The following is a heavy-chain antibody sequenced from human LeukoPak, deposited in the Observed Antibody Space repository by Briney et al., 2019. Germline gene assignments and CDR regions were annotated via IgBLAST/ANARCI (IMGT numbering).Heavy chain of an antibody. D-gene: IGHD3-3*01. J-gene: IGHJ5*02. Sequence: GGYLRLSCAASGYTFSNYAMTWVRQARWKGLEWVSAISGSDGSTYYSDSVTGRFSISRDNAKNTLYLQMTSLRTDDTAVYYCAKDGYDFWSAYQIDLWGQGTLVTVSS. CDR3: AKDGYDFWSAYQIDL. CDR1: GYTFSNYA. V-gene: IGHV3-23*01. CDR2: ISGSDGST.